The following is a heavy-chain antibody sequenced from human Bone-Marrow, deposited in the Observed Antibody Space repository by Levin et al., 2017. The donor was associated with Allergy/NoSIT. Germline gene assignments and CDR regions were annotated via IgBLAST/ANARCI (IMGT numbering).Heavy chain of an antibody. V-gene: IGHV5-51*01. D-gene: IGHD1-1*01. CDR3: ARLGNWNPYYFDN. CDR2: IYPGDSDT. Sequence: KVSCQASGYSFNTYWIGWVRQMPGKGLEWMGIIYPGDSDTRYTPSFQGQVTISAEKSTTTAYLQWSSLRASDTAMYFCARLGNWNPYYFDNWGQGTLVTVSS. CDR1: GYSFNTYW. J-gene: IGHJ4*02.